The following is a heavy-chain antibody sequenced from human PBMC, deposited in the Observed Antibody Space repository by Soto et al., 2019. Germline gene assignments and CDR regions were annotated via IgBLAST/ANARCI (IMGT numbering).Heavy chain of an antibody. CDR2: IYSGGST. Sequence: GGSLRLSCAASGFTVSSNYMSWVRQAPGKGLEWVSVIYSGGSTYYADSVKGRFTISRDNPKNTLYLQMNSLRAEDTAVYYCARGYYDFWSGYYVDYWGQGTLVTVSS. CDR3: ARGYYDFWSGYYVDY. CDR1: GFTVSSNY. D-gene: IGHD3-3*01. V-gene: IGHV3-53*01. J-gene: IGHJ4*02.